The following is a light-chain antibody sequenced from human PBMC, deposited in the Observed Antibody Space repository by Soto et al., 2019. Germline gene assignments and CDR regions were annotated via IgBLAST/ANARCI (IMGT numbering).Light chain of an antibody. V-gene: IGKV1-27*01. Sequence: DIQMTQSPSSLSASVGDRVTITCRASQVIDNYLAWYQQQPGKVPRLLIYAGSVLPAGVPPRFTGSGSGTDFTLTISSLQPEDVATYFCQKYNSAPWTFGQGTKVEIK. CDR2: AGS. CDR1: QVIDNY. CDR3: QKYNSAPWT. J-gene: IGKJ1*01.